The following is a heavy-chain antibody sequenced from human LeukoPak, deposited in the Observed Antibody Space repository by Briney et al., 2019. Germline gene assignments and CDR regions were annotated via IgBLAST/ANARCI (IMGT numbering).Heavy chain of an antibody. Sequence: SETLSLTCAVYGGSFSGYYWSWIRQPPGKGLEWIGGINHSGSTNYNPSLKSRVTISVDTSKNQFSLKLSSVTAADTAVYYCARGGNWFDPWGQGTLVTVSS. CDR3: ARGGNWFDP. J-gene: IGHJ5*02. CDR2: INHSGST. V-gene: IGHV4-34*01. CDR1: GGSFSGYY.